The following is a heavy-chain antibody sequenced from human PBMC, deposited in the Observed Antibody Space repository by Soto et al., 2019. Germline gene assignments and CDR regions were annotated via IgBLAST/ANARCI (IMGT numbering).Heavy chain of an antibody. V-gene: IGHV4-31*03. Sequence: QVQLQESGPGLVKPSQTLSLTCTVSGGSISSGGYYWSWIRQHPGKGLEWIGYIYYSGSTYYNPSLKRRVTISVDTSTDQFSLKLRSVTAADAAVYYWARSGYSCGPKPLLYWGQGTLVTVSS. CDR2: IYYSGST. J-gene: IGHJ4*02. CDR1: GGSISSGGYY. CDR3: ARSGYSCGPKPLLY. D-gene: IGHD5-18*01.